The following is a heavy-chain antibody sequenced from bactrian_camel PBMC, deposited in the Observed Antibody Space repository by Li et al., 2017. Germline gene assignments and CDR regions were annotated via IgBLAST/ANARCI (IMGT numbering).Heavy chain of an antibody. CDR1: GFTFSSVV. D-gene: IGHD6*01. CDR3: AADHDGGSWLGADTPSY. J-gene: IGHJ4*01. V-gene: IGHV3S31*01. Sequence: VQLVESGGGLVQPGGSLRLSCAASGFTFSSVVMSWHRETPAKGREWASSIDPDGTMTYYTDSVKGRFTISRDNAKNTLFLQLNNLKTEDTAMYYCAADHDGGSWLGADTPSYWGQGTQVTVS. CDR2: IDPDGTMT.